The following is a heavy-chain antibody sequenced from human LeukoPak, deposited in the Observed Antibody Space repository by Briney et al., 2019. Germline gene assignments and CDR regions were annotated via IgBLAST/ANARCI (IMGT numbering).Heavy chain of an antibody. CDR2: IYGGGST. Sequence: GGSLRLSCAASGFTVSSNYMSWVRQAPGKGLEWVSVIYGGGSTYYADSVKGRFTISRDNSKNTLYLQMNSLRAEDTAVYYCARDSGYSSGGGEWGQGTLVTVSS. CDR1: GFTVSSNY. CDR3: ARDSGYSSGGGE. D-gene: IGHD6-19*01. V-gene: IGHV3-53*01. J-gene: IGHJ4*02.